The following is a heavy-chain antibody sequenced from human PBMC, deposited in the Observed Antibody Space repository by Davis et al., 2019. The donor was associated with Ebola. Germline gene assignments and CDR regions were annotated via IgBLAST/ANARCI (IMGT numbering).Heavy chain of an antibody. V-gene: IGHV3-66*01. CDR1: GFTVSSNY. J-gene: IGHJ3*02. CDR3: ASESGYWGAFDI. CDR2: IYSGGST. D-gene: IGHD3-3*01. Sequence: GESLKISCAASGFTVSSNYMSWVRQAPGKGLEWVSVIYSGGSTCYADSVKGGFTISRDNSKNTLYLQMNSLRAEDTAVYYCASESGYWGAFDIWGQGTMVTVSS.